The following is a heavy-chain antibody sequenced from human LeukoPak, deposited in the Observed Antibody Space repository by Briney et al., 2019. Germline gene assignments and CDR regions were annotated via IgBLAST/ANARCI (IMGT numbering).Heavy chain of an antibody. CDR2: ISAYNGNT. V-gene: IGHV1-18*01. Sequence: ASVKVSCKASGYTFTSYGISWVRQAPGQGLAWLGWISAYNGNTNYAQKLQGRVTMTTDTSTSTAYMELRSLRSDDTAVYYCARVSSHGGWWLHASYKGLDSWGQGSLVTVSS. CDR1: GYTFTSYG. CDR3: ARVSSHGGWWLHASYKGLDS. D-gene: IGHD2-8*02. J-gene: IGHJ5*01.